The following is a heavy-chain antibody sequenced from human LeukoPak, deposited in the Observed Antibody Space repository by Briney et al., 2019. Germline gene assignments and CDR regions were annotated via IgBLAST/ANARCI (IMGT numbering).Heavy chain of an antibody. V-gene: IGHV1-69*06. CDR2: TIPIFGTA. D-gene: IGHD3-10*01. J-gene: IGHJ5*02. CDR1: GATFTSYA. Sequence: SVKVCCNASGATFTSYAISWVRQAPGQGLEWMGVTIPIFGTANYAQKFQGRVTITADKSTSTTYMELSSLRSEDTAVYYCARGGVTMALNWFDPWGQGTLVTVSS. CDR3: ARGGVTMALNWFDP.